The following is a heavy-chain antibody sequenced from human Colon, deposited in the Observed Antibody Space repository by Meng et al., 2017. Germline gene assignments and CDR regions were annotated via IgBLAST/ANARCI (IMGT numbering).Heavy chain of an antibody. CDR3: ARDSSAGRDYYYGMDV. J-gene: IGHJ6*02. Sequence: GESLKISCAASGITFSTYSMHWVRQAPGKGLEWVASISSSSTYIYYEDSVKGRFIISRDNAKKSLYLQLSSLRAEDTAVYYCARDSSAGRDYYYGMDVWGQGPTVTVPS. CDR2: ISSSSTYI. CDR1: GITFSTYS. V-gene: IGHV3-21*01. D-gene: IGHD6-6*01.